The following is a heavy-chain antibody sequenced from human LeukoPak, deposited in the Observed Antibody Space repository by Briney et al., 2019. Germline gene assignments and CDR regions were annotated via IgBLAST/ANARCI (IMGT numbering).Heavy chain of an antibody. CDR2: VYYTGTT. Sequence: PSETLSLTCALSGGSLKNSYSSWIRQTLGKGLEWIGYVYYTGTTSYNPSLMSRATISVETSKNQFSLTLNSVTAADTAVYHCARQSDPYYHYGLDFWGQGTTVIVSS. J-gene: IGHJ6*02. V-gene: IGHV4-59*01. CDR3: ARQSDPYYHYGLDF. CDR1: GGSLKNSY.